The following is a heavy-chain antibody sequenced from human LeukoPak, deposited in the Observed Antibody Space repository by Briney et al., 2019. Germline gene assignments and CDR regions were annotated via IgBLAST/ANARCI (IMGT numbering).Heavy chain of an antibody. CDR2: IYTSGST. V-gene: IGHV4-4*07. CDR1: GGSISSYY. CDR3: ARHPYDFWSGYKPFDP. Sequence: SETLSLTCTVSGGSISSYYWSWIRQPAGKGLEWIGRIYTSGSTNYNPSLKSRVTMSVDTSKNQFSLKLSSVTAADTAVYYCARHPYDFWSGYKPFDPWGQGTLVTVSS. D-gene: IGHD3/OR15-3a*01. J-gene: IGHJ5*02.